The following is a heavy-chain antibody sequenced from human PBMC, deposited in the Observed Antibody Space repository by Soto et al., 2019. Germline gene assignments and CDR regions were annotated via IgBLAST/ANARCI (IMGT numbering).Heavy chain of an antibody. V-gene: IGHV4-30-4*01. J-gene: IGHJ5*02. CDR3: AREDGEPRVGWFDP. CDR2: IYYSGST. Sequence: QVQLQESGPGLVKPSQTLSLTCTVSGGSISSGDYYWSWIRQPPGKGLEWIGYIYYSGSTYYNPSLKRRVTIAVDTPKIQFSLKLSSVTAADTAVYYCAREDGEPRVGWFDPRGQGTLVTVSS. CDR1: GGSISSGDYY. D-gene: IGHD4-17*01.